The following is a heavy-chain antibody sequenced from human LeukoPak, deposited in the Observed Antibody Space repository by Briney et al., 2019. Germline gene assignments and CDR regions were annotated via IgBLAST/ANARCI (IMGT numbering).Heavy chain of an antibody. CDR3: VIGGTYGSGS. D-gene: IGHD3-10*01. J-gene: IGHJ4*02. CDR2: INNDGSST. CDR1: GFTLATTW. V-gene: IGHV3-74*01. Sequence: GGSLRLSCAASGFTLATTWMHGVRHAPGKGGVWVSLINNDGSSTNYADSVKGRFTISRDNAKNTLYLQMKSLRAEDTAVYYCVIGGTYGSGSWGQGTLVTVSS.